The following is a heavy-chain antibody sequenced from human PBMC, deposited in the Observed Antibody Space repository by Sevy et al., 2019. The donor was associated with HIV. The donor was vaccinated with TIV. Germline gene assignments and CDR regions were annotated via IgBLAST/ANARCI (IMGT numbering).Heavy chain of an antibody. J-gene: IGHJ4*02. Sequence: GGSLRLSCAASGFTFSSYAMSWVRQAPGKGLEWVSAISGSGGSIYYADSVKGRFTIARDNSKNTLYLQMNSLRAEDTAVYDCAKTTYYYGSSGYYALDYWGQGTLVTVSS. D-gene: IGHD3-22*01. CDR1: GFTFSSYA. CDR2: ISGSGGSI. CDR3: AKTTYYYGSSGYYALDY. V-gene: IGHV3-23*01.